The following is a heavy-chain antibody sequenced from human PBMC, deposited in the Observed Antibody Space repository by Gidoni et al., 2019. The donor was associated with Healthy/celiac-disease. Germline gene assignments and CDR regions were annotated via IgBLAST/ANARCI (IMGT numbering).Heavy chain of an antibody. D-gene: IGHD3-22*01. V-gene: IGHV1-69*01. CDR2: IIPIFGTA. CDR1: GGTFSSYA. J-gene: IGHJ6*03. CDR3: ASTSPAPIVVVPHYYMDV. Sequence: QVQLVQSGAEVKKPGSSVKVSCKASGGTFSSYAISWVRQAPGQGLEWMGGIIPIFGTANYAQKFQGRVTITADESTSTAYMELSSLRSEDTAVYYCASTSPAPIVVVPHYYMDVWGKGTTVTVSS.